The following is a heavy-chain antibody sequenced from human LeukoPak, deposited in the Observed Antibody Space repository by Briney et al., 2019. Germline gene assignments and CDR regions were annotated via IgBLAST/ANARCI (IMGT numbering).Heavy chain of an antibody. Sequence: GESLKTTCKASGYSFTSYCIGWLRQLPGKGLEWMGINYHGDSDTRYSPSFQGQVTISADKSISTAYLQWTSLKASDTAIYYCARRSVRYSQWGQGSLVTDS. J-gene: IGHJ4*02. V-gene: IGHV5-51*01. CDR3: ARRSVRYSQ. CDR1: GYSFTSYC. D-gene: IGHD2-15*01. CDR2: NYHGDSDT.